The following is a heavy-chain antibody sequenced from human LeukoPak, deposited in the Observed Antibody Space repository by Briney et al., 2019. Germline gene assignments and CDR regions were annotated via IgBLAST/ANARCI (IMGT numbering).Heavy chain of an antibody. CDR3: ATRPPGKSYLPHFDY. V-gene: IGHV4-61*01. CDR2: IYYSGST. J-gene: IGHJ4*02. Sequence: SETLSLTCTVSGASVSSRSYYWSWIRQPPGKGLERIGFIYYSGSTNYNPSLKSRVTISVDTSKNQFSLKLSSVTAADTAVYYCATRPPGKSYLPHFDYWGQGTLVTV. CDR1: GASVSSRSYY.